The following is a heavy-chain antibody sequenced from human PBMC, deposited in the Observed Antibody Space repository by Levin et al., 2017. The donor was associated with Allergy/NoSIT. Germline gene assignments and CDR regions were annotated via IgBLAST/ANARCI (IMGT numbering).Heavy chain of an antibody. V-gene: IGHV4-39*01. D-gene: IGHD6-6*01. CDR2: IYSSGRT. Sequence: SETLSLTCTVSGGSISSSSYYWGWIRQPPGTGLEWIGSIYSSGRTYYNPSLKSRVTISVDTSKNQFSLKLSSVSAADTAVYYCARQYSSSSFDYWGQGTLATVSS. CDR3: ARQYSSSSFDY. CDR1: GGSISSSSYY. J-gene: IGHJ4*02.